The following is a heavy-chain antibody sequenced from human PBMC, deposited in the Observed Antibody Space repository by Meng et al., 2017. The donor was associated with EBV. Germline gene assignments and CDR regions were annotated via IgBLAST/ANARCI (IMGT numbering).Heavy chain of an antibody. CDR3: ARAEIAAAGRLDY. Sequence: RSGADVRKTVSSLMVSCKASEGTFSSYAISWVRQAPGQGLEWMGGIIPIFGTANYAQKFQGRVTLTADKSTSTAYMELSSLRSEDTAVYYCARAEIAAAGRLDYWGQGTLVTVSS. CDR2: IIPIFGTA. D-gene: IGHD6-13*01. J-gene: IGHJ4*02. CDR1: EGTFSSYA. V-gene: IGHV1-69*06.